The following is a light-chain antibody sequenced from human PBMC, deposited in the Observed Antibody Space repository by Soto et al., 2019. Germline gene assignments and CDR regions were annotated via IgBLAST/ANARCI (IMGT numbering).Light chain of an antibody. J-gene: IGKJ2*01. Sequence: DIQMTQSPSSLSASVGDRVTITCQASQDISNYLNWYQQKPGKAPKLLIYDASNLETGVPSRFSGSGSGTDFTFTISSLQPEDTATYYCQQYDNLPLMYTFGQGTKVDIK. CDR2: DAS. V-gene: IGKV1-33*01. CDR1: QDISNY. CDR3: QQYDNLPLMYT.